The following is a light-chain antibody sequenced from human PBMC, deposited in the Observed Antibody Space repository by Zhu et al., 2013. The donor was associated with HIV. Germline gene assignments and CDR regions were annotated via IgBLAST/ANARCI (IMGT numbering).Light chain of an antibody. CDR2: DAS. Sequence: DIQMTQSPSSVFSSVGDRVSITCRASQDISIWLAWYQQKPGKAPKLLIYDASRLASGVPSRFSGSGSGTEFTFTISSLQPDDLATFYCQQYNTFSGTFGQGTKLEI. J-gene: IGKJ2*01. V-gene: IGKV1-5*01. CDR1: QDISIW. CDR3: QQYNTFSGT.